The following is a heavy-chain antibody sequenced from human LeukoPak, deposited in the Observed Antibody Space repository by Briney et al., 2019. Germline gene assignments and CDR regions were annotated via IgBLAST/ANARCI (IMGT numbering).Heavy chain of an antibody. CDR3: AKDRRAGYPRDSFDA. CDR1: GFTFSSYA. CDR2: IKSTGFTT. D-gene: IGHD5-12*01. J-gene: IGHJ3*01. Sequence: GGSLRLSCAASGFTFSSYAMSWVRQAPGKGLEWVSSIKSTGFTTHYADAVRGRFTISRDNSANMLYLEMNSLRAEDTAYYYCAKDRRAGYPRDSFDAWGQGTAVTVS. V-gene: IGHV3-23*01.